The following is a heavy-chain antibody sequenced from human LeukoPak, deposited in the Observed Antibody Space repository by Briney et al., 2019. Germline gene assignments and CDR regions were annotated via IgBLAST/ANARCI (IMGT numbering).Heavy chain of an antibody. D-gene: IGHD3-3*01. J-gene: IGHJ4*02. CDR3: ARGTAEFWSGYYTVDY. CDR2: IDTSGST. CDR1: WDSPRSFY. V-gene: IGHV4-4*07. Sequence: KPSGNPSPTRTVSWDSPRSFYWGWVRRPARKGMEWLGHIDTSGSTNYNPSLKSLVTISVDTSKNQFSLKLSSVTAADTAVYYCARGTAEFWSGYYTVDYWGQGTLVTVSS.